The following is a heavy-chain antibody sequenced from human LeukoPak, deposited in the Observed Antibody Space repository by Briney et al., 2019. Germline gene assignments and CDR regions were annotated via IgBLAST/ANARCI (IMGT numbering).Heavy chain of an antibody. J-gene: IGHJ4*02. D-gene: IGHD6-19*01. CDR3: ARVSPDLAILRGWSTSLFFDY. V-gene: IGHV4-59*01. CDR1: GGSISSYY. CDR2: IYYSGST. Sequence: SETLSLTCTVSGGSISSYYWSWIRQPPGKGLEWIGYIYYSGSTNYNPSLKSRVTISVDTSKNQFPLKLSSVTAADTAVYYCARVSPDLAILRGWSTSLFFDYWGQGTLVTVSS.